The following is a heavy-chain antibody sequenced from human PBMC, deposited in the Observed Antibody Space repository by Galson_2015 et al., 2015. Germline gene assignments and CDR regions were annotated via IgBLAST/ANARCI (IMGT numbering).Heavy chain of an antibody. Sequence: SLRLSCTASGFTFSSYWMNWVRQAPGKGLVWVSRIKSDGISTIYADSVKGRFTISRDNAKNTLFLQMNSLRAEDTAVYYCAREGDDSDYGMDVSGQATTVTVSS. D-gene: IGHD3-16*01. V-gene: IGHV3-74*01. J-gene: IGHJ6*02. CDR2: IKSDGIST. CDR3: AREGDDSDYGMDV. CDR1: GFTFSSYW.